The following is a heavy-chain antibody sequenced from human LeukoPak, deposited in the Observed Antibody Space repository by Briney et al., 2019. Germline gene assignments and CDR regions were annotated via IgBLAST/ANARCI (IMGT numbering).Heavy chain of an antibody. CDR2: ISSSSSYI. D-gene: IGHD3-22*01. V-gene: IGHV3-21*01. Sequence: PGGTLRLSCAVSGFTFSIYGMSWVRQAPGKGLEWVSSISSSSSYIYYADSVKGRFTISRDNAKNSLYLQMNSLRAEDTAVYYCARDVPYYYESSGYYSLGFDIWGQGTMVTVSS. CDR3: ARDVPYYYESSGYYSLGFDI. J-gene: IGHJ3*02. CDR1: GFTFSIYG.